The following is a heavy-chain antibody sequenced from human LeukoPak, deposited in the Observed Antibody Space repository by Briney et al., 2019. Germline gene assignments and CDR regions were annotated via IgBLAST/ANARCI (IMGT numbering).Heavy chain of an antibody. Sequence: PGGSLRLSCAASGFTFSNAWMSWVRQAPGKGLEWVGRIKSKTDGSTTDYAAPVKGRFTISRDDSKNTLYLQMNSLRAEDTAVYYCAGRSGSYTFDPWGQGTLVTVSS. V-gene: IGHV3-15*01. CDR3: AGRSGSYTFDP. D-gene: IGHD3-10*01. CDR1: GFTFSNAW. CDR2: IKSKTDGSTT. J-gene: IGHJ5*02.